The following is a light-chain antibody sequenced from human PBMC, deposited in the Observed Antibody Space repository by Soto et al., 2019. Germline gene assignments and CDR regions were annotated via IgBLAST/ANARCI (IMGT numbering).Light chain of an antibody. CDR3: SSYTSSSTLV. J-gene: IGLJ2*01. V-gene: IGLV2-14*03. Sequence: QSVLTQPASVSGSPGQSITISCTGTSSDVGGYNYVSWYQQHPDKAPKLMIYDVNNRPSGVSNRFSGSKSGNTASLTISGLQAEDEADYYCSSYTSSSTLVFGGGTKLTVL. CDR2: DVN. CDR1: SSDVGGYNY.